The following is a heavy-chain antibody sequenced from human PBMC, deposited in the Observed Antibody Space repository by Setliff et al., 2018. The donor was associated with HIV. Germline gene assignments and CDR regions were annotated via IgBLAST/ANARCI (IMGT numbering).Heavy chain of an antibody. J-gene: IGHJ4*02. D-gene: IGHD2-2*01. CDR2: IYTRGNT. CDR1: GGSISRGNYY. CDR3: AREAPADSSSTSYYFDY. Sequence: SETLSLTCTVSGGSISRGNYYWSWIRQRAGKGLEWIGHIYTRGNTNYNPSLKSRVSMSVDTSKNQFSLQLSSVTAADTAVYYCAREAPADSSSTSYYFDYWGQGTLVTVSS. V-gene: IGHV4-61*09.